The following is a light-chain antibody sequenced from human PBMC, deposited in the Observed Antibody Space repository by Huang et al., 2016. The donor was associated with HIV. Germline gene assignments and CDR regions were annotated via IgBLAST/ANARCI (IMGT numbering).Light chain of an antibody. CDR3: QQLHTYPIT. V-gene: IGKV1-13*02. Sequence: QLTQSPPSLSASVGDTIIIPCRASQDIGTALPWYQQKTGRAPKLLISGASTLQTGVPSRFSGDSAGTFFTLFITGLQPEDFATYYCQQLHTYPITFGQGTRLDIK. J-gene: IGKJ5*01. CDR2: GAS. CDR1: QDIGTA.